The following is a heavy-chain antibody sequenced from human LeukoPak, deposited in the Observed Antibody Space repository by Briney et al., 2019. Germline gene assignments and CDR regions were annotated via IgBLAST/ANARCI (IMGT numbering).Heavy chain of an antibody. V-gene: IGHV3-7*01. D-gene: IGHD5-24*01. CDR2: INPDGSQK. J-gene: IGHJ4*02. CDR1: GFTFSGNW. CDR3: AKLLGMVTTYDS. Sequence: GGSLRLSCEASGFTFSGNWMSWVRQAPGKGLEWVASINPDGSQKLYMDSVKGRFTISRDNTKVSLYLQMNSLGAEDTAMYYCAKLLGMVTTYDSWGQGTRVTVSS.